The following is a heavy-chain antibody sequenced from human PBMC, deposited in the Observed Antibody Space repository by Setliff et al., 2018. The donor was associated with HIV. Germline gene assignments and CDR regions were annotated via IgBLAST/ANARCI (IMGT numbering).Heavy chain of an antibody. J-gene: IGHJ4*02. D-gene: IGHD3-22*01. Sequence: GSLRLSCAASGFTFSNSWMTWVRQAPGKGLEWIGTIYYSGNTYYNPSLKTRVTISVDTSKNQFSLILSSVTAADTAVYYCARQEGAGITMTVELIFPPDFWGQGTLVTVS. CDR2: IYYSGNT. CDR3: ARQEGAGITMTVELIFPPDF. CDR1: GFTFSNSW. V-gene: IGHV4-39*01.